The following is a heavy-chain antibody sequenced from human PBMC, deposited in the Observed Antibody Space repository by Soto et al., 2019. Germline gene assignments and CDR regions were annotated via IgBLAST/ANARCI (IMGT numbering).Heavy chain of an antibody. CDR2: ISYDGSNK. CDR1: GFTFSSYA. CDR3: ARESGDYAGTYNWFDP. V-gene: IGHV3-30-3*01. Sequence: GGSLRLSCAASGFTFSSYAMHWVRQAPGKGLEWVAVISYDGSNKYYADSVKGRFTISRDNSKNTLYLQMNSLRAEDTAVYYCARESGDYAGTYNWFDPWGQGTLVTVSS. D-gene: IGHD4-17*01. J-gene: IGHJ5*02.